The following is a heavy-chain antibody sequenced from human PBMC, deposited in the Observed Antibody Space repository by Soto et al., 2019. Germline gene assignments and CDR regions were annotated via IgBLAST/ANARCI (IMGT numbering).Heavy chain of an antibody. CDR1: EDTFTNYW. Sequence: PGESPKISCKASEDTFTNYWIAWVRQMPGKGLEWMGIIYPGDSDTRYSPSFQGQVTISADKSISTAYLQWNSLKASDTAIYYCARLWFGEFDWFDPWGQGTLVTVSS. J-gene: IGHJ5*02. D-gene: IGHD3-10*01. V-gene: IGHV5-51*01. CDR3: ARLWFGEFDWFDP. CDR2: IYPGDSDT.